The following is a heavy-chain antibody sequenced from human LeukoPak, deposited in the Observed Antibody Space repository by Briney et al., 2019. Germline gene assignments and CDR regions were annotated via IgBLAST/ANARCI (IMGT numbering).Heavy chain of an antibody. Sequence: RGSLRLSCAASGFTFSSYTMSWVRQAPGKGLAWVSGIDSSGTKTTYADSVKGRFTISRDNPRNTLYLQMNSLRAEDTAVYYCVKDETGFLNYFHYWGQGALVTVSS. J-gene: IGHJ4*02. CDR2: IDSSGTKT. V-gene: IGHV3-23*01. D-gene: IGHD3-3*01. CDR3: VKDETGFLNYFHY. CDR1: GFTFSSYT.